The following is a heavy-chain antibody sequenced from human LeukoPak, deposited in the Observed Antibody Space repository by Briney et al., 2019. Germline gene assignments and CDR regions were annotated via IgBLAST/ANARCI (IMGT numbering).Heavy chain of an antibody. Sequence: SETLSLTCTVSGGSISSSSYYWGWIRQPPGKGLDWIGSIYYSGSTYYNPSLKSRFTISVDTSKNQFSLKLSFVTAADTAVYYCARHLAGHFGGFFFDYWGQGTLVTVSS. CDR1: GGSISSSSYY. D-gene: IGHD2-21*01. CDR3: ARHLAGHFGGFFFDY. CDR2: IYYSGST. J-gene: IGHJ4*02. V-gene: IGHV4-39*01.